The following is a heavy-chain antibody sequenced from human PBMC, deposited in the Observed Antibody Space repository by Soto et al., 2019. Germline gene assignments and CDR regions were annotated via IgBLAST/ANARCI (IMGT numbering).Heavy chain of an antibody. CDR1: GFTFSRYD. Sequence: EVQVVESGGGLVQPGGSLSLSCAASGFTFSRYDMHWVRQATGRGLEWVSGIGTSGDTYYAGSVKGRFTISRENAKNYVYLQMNSLRAGDTAVYYCARGALGFDPWGQGTLVAVSS. CDR2: IGTSGDT. D-gene: IGHD6-6*01. J-gene: IGHJ5*02. V-gene: IGHV3-13*04. CDR3: ARGALGFDP.